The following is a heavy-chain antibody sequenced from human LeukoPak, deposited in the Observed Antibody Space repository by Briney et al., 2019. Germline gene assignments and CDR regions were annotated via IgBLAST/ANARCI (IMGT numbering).Heavy chain of an antibody. Sequence: SETLSLTCTVSGASISSYYWSWIRQPPGKGLEWIGYIYYSGSTNYNPSLKSRVTISVDTSKNQFSLKLSSVTAADTAVYYCARTASYYNNYYFDYWGQGTLVTVSS. V-gene: IGHV4-59*08. CDR3: ARTASYYNNYYFDY. D-gene: IGHD3-10*01. J-gene: IGHJ4*02. CDR2: IYYSGST. CDR1: GASISSYY.